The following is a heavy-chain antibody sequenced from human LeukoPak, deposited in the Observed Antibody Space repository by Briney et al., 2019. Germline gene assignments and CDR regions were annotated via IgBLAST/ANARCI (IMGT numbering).Heavy chain of an antibody. Sequence: GESLKISCSGSGYSFTNYWIGWVRQMPGKGLEWMGIIYPGDSDTRYGPSFQGQVTISADKSITTAYLQWSSLKASDTAMYYRARSGASAFRSIDYWGQGTLVTVSS. CDR2: IYPGDSDT. CDR3: ARSGASAFRSIDY. D-gene: IGHD3-10*01. CDR1: GYSFTNYW. J-gene: IGHJ4*02. V-gene: IGHV5-51*01.